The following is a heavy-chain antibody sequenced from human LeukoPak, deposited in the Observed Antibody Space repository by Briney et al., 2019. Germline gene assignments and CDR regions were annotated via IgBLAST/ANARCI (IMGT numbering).Heavy chain of an antibody. CDR1: GFTFSNLW. J-gene: IGHJ4*02. CDR2: IKQDGSQK. CDR3: VAGTTY. V-gene: IGHV3-7*05. Sequence: PGGSLRLSCAASGFTFSNLWMTWVRQAPGKGLEWVAIIKQDGSQKYYVDSVKGRFTISRDNARNSLYLQMNSLRAEDTAVYWAVAGTTYWGQGTLVTVSS. D-gene: IGHD6-19*01.